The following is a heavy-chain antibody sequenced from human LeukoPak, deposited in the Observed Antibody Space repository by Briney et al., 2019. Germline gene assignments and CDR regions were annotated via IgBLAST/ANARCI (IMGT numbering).Heavy chain of an antibody. CDR2: IYKSASN. V-gene: IGHV4-39*01. D-gene: IGHD3-22*01. Sequence: PSENLSLTCTVSGGYISSSSYYWDWFRQPPGKGLEGIGSIYKSASNYYNPSLKSGVTIPVDTSKNQFPLKLSSVTAADTAVYYCARPHSYYDSSGYSDWGQGTLVTVSS. CDR3: ARPHSYYDSSGYSD. J-gene: IGHJ4*02. CDR1: GGYISSSSYY.